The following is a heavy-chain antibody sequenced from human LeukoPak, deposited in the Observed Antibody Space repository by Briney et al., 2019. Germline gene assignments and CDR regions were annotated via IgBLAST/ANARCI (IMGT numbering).Heavy chain of an antibody. CDR3: VSPRGFSYGYFDY. CDR1: GGSASGGSFY. CDR2: IYYSKNT. J-gene: IGHJ4*02. D-gene: IGHD5-18*01. Sequence: RPSETLSLTCTVSGGSASGGSFYWTWIRQPPGKGLEWIGSIYYSKNTYYNPSLKSRVTISADTSKNQFSLTLGSVSATDTAVYYCVSPRGFSYGYFDYWGQGTLSPSPQ. V-gene: IGHV4-39*01.